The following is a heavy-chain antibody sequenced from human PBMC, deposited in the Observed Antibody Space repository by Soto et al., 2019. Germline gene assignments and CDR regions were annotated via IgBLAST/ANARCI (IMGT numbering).Heavy chain of an antibody. CDR1: GGSISSGGYY. CDR3: ATSIDY. CDR2: IYYSGIT. Sequence: QVQLQESGPGLVKPSQTLSLTCTVSGGSISSGGYYWSWIRQHPGKGLECIGYIYYSGITYYNPSLQSRVTISVDTSKNLASVELSSETAADTAVYYCATSIDYWGQGTLVTVSS. J-gene: IGHJ4*02. V-gene: IGHV4-31*03.